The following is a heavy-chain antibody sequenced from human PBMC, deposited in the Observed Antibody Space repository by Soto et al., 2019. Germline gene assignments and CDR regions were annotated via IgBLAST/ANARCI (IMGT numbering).Heavy chain of an antibody. Sequence: TGGSLRLSCAASGFTFSNYAIHWVRQAPGKGLEWVSVIWSDGSNKYYTDSVKGRFTISRDNSKNTVHLQMNSLRAEDTAVYYCARVPNHFRLKIGYEDAFDFWGQGTMVTVSS. CDR1: GFTFSNYA. V-gene: IGHV3-33*01. J-gene: IGHJ3*01. D-gene: IGHD5-12*01. CDR3: ARVPNHFRLKIGYEDAFDF. CDR2: IWSDGSNK.